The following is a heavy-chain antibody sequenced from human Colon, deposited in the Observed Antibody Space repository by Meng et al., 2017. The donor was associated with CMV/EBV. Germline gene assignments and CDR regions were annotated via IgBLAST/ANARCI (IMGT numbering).Heavy chain of an antibody. CDR3: VREAVLFTPYFDN. Sequence: GGSLRLSCTASGFNFGNYAMTWVRQAPGKGLEWVAYIGRDSSAVYYPDSVKGRFTISRDNAKNSLYLQMNSLRAEDTAVYYCVREAVLFTPYFDNWGQGTLVTVSS. CDR2: IGRDSSAV. J-gene: IGHJ4*02. V-gene: IGHV3-48*04. CDR1: GFNFGNYA.